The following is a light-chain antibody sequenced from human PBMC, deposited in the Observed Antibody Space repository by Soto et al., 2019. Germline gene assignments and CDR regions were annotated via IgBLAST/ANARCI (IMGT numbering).Light chain of an antibody. CDR1: QAISTF. J-gene: IGKJ4*01. V-gene: IGKV1-27*01. Sequence: QMTQSPSSLSASVGDRVTITCRASQAISTFLAWYQQKPGKVPKLLVYGASTLQSGVPSRFSGSGSGTDFTLTISSLQPEDVATYYCQKYNNVPLTFGGGTKVDIK. CDR2: GAS. CDR3: QKYNNVPLT.